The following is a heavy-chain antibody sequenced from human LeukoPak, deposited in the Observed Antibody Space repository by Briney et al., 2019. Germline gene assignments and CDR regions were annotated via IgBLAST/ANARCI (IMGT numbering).Heavy chain of an antibody. CDR3: AKDNQLLYFDY. CDR1: GFIFTDYG. V-gene: IGHV3-23*01. D-gene: IGHD2-2*01. Sequence: GGSLRLSCAASGFIFTDYGMRWVRQAPGKGLEWVSAISGSGGSTYYADSVKGRFTISRDNSKNTLYLQMNSLRAEDTAVYYCAKDNQLLYFDYWGQGTLVTVSS. CDR2: ISGSGGST. J-gene: IGHJ4*02.